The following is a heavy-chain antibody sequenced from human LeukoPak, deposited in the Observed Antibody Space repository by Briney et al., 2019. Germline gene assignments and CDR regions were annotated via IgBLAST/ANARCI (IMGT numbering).Heavy chain of an antibody. D-gene: IGHD6-19*01. CDR2: IYSGGST. Sequence: GGSPRLSCAASGFTVSSNYMSWVRQAPGKGLEWVSVIYSGGSTYYADSVKGRFTISRDNSKNTLYLQMNSLRAEDTAVYYCALAVAGTLDYWGQGTLVTVSS. CDR3: ALAVAGTLDY. CDR1: GFTVSSNY. J-gene: IGHJ4*02. V-gene: IGHV3-53*01.